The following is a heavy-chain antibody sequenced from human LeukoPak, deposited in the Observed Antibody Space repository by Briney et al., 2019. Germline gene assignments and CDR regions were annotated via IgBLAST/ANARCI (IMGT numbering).Heavy chain of an antibody. J-gene: IGHJ6*03. CDR3: ARDAGQLPYYYYYYMDV. CDR1: GFTFSSYS. D-gene: IGHD4-11*01. CDR2: ISSSSSYI. Sequence: PGGSLRLSCAASGFTFSSYSMNWVRQAPGKGLEWVSSISSSSSYIYYADSVKGRFTIFRDNAKNSLYLQMNSLRAEDTAVYYCARDAGQLPYYYYYYMDVWGKGTTVTVSS. V-gene: IGHV3-21*01.